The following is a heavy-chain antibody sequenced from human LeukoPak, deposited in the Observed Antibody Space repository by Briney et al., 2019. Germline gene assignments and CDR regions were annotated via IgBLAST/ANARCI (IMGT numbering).Heavy chain of an antibody. Sequence: GGSLRLSCAASGFTFSSYGMHWVRQAPGKGLEWVAVISYDGSNIYYADSVKGRFTISRDNSKNTLYLQMNSLRAEDTAVYYCAKGPVLLWFGDPNGGAFDIWGQGTMVTVSS. CDR3: AKGPVLLWFGDPNGGAFDI. D-gene: IGHD3-10*01. CDR2: ISYDGSNI. J-gene: IGHJ3*02. CDR1: GFTFSSYG. V-gene: IGHV3-30*18.